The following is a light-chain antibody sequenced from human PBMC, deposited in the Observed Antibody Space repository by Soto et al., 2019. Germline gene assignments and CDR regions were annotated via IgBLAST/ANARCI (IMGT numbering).Light chain of an antibody. CDR1: QNINRW. V-gene: IGKV1-5*03. J-gene: IGKJ4*01. Sequence: DIQMTQSPSTLSASVGDTVTITCRASQNINRWLAWYQQKPGNAPKLLIHKASTLESGVPSRFSGSASGTEFTLIISSLQPDDFAGYFCLQYNGYPLTFGGGTKVEIK. CDR3: LQYNGYPLT. CDR2: KAS.